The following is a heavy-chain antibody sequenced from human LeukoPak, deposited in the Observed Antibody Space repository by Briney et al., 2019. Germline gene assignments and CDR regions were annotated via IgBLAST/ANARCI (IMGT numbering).Heavy chain of an antibody. V-gene: IGHV4-61*02. CDR3: ARGGPTNFDY. Sequence: SETLSLTCTVSGGSISSGSYYWSWIRQPAGKGLEWIGRIYTSGSTNYNPSLKSRVTISVDTSKNQFSLKLSSVTAADTAVYYCARGGPTNFDYWGQGTLVTVSS. CDR1: GGSISSGSYY. J-gene: IGHJ4*02. CDR2: IYTSGST.